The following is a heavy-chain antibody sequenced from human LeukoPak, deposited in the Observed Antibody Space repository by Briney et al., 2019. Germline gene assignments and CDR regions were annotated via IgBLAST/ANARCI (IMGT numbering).Heavy chain of an antibody. CDR3: ARSAGYSSGWYWRGYYFDY. D-gene: IGHD6-19*01. CDR2: INHSGST. J-gene: IGHJ4*02. Sequence: SETLSLTCAVYGGSFSGYYWSWIRQPPGKGLEWIGEINHSGSTNYNPSLKSRVTISVDTSKNQFSLKLSSVTAADTAAYYCARSAGYSSGWYWRGYYFDYWGQGTLVTVSS. CDR1: GGSFSGYY. V-gene: IGHV4-34*01.